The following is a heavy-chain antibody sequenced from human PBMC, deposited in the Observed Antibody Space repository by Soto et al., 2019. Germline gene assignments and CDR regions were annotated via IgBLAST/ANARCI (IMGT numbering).Heavy chain of an antibody. V-gene: IGHV4-39*02. CDR3: ARDDWWGKTGSTTIIAPFDY. CDR1: VGSISSSSYY. Sequence: QLQLQESGPGLVKPSETLSLTCTVSVGSISSSSYYWGWIRQPPGKGLEWIGSIYYSGSTYYNPSLKSRVYISVHTSKNQFSLKMSSVTAADTAVYYCARDDWWGKTGSTTIIAPFDYWGQGTLVTVSS. J-gene: IGHJ4*02. CDR2: IYYSGST. D-gene: IGHD2-8*02.